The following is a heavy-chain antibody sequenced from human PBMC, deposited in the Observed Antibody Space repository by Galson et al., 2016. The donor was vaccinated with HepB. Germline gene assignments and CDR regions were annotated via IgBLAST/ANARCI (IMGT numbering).Heavy chain of an antibody. CDR2: IYPGDSET. CDR1: GYSFSSYW. D-gene: IGHD4-23*01. V-gene: IGHV5-51*01. J-gene: IGHJ4*02. CDR3: VRHRIDYGGNSYYFDY. Sequence: QSGAEVKKPGESLKISCKGSGYSFSSYWIGWVRQVPGKGLEWMGMIYPGDSETRYSPSFQGQVTISADKSNTTAYLQWSSLEASDTAMYYCVRHRIDYGGNSYYFDYWGQGTLVTVSS.